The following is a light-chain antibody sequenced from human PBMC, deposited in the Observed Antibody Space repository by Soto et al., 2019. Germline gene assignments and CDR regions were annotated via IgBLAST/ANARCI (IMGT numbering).Light chain of an antibody. CDR1: QTISSW. CDR2: KAS. J-gene: IGKJ1*01. CDR3: QHSYGTPRP. V-gene: IGKV1-5*03. Sequence: IQMTQTHSTMCGSVGDRVTITWRASQTISSWLAWYQQKPGKEPTLLIYKASTLKSGVTSRFSGSGSGTDFTLTIPTLQPEDSATYYCQHSYGTPRPFRQGNRVDI.